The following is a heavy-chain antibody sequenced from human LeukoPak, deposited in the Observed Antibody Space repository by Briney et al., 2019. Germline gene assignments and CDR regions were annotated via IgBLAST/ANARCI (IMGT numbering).Heavy chain of an antibody. CDR1: GGSISNYY. Sequence: PSETLSLTCTVSGGSISNYYWSWIRRPPGKGLEWIGYVYYSGRTNYNPSLKSRVTISVDTSKNQFSLKLSSVTAADTAVYYCARTFSESYYYYGMDVWGQGTTVTVSS. CDR3: ARTFSESYYYYGMDV. V-gene: IGHV4-59*01. D-gene: IGHD1-26*01. CDR2: VYYSGRT. J-gene: IGHJ6*02.